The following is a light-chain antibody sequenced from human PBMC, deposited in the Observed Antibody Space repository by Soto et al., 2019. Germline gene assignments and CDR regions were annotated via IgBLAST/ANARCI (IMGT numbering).Light chain of an antibody. CDR2: QVN. V-gene: IGLV2-8*01. Sequence: QSALTQPPSASGSPGQSVTISCTGTSSDVGNYNYVSWYQQHPGKAPRLMIYQVNKRPSGVPDRFSGSKSGNTASLTVSGLQPEDEADYYCTSYSGVNQVLFGGGTKVTVL. CDR1: SSDVGNYNY. CDR3: TSYSGVNQVL. J-gene: IGLJ3*02.